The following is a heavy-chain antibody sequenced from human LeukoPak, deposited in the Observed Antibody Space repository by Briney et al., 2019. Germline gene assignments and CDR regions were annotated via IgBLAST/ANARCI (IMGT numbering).Heavy chain of an antibody. CDR3: AKDRGIAVADYDAFDI. J-gene: IGHJ3*02. CDR1: GFTFSSYA. CDR2: ISGSGGST. Sequence: GGSLRLSCAASGFTFSSYAMSWVRQAPGKGLEWVSAISGSGGSTYYADSVKGRFTISRDNSKNTLYLQMNSLRAEDTAVYYCAKDRGIAVADYDAFDIWGQGTMVTVSS. D-gene: IGHD6-19*01. V-gene: IGHV3-23*01.